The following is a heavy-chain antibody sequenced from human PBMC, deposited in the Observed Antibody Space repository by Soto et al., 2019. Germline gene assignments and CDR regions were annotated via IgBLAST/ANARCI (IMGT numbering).Heavy chain of an antibody. Sequence: PGESLKISCKGSGYTFTNYWIGWVRQMPGKGPEWMGIIYPGDSDTKYNPSFQGQVTISADKSITTTYLQWSSLKASDTAIYYCAASIFYYGMDVWGQGTTVPSP. V-gene: IGHV5-51*01. CDR2: IYPGDSDT. CDR1: GYTFTNYW. CDR3: AASIFYYGMDV. J-gene: IGHJ6*02.